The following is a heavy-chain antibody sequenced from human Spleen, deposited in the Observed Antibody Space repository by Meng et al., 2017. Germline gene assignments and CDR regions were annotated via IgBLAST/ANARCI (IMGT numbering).Heavy chain of an antibody. CDR3: AREHDSKNFDY. D-gene: IGHD3-22*01. Sequence: GESLKISCAASGFTFSDHYMDWVRQAPGKGLEWVGRTRNKANSYTTEYAASVKGRFTISRDDSKNSLYLQMNSLKTEDTAVYYCAREHDSKNFDYWGQGTLVTVSS. CDR2: TRNKANSYTT. V-gene: IGHV3-72*01. J-gene: IGHJ4*02. CDR1: GFTFSDHY.